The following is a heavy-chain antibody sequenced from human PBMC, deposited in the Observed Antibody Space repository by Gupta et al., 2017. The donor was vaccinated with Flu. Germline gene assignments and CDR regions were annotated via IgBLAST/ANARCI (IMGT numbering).Heavy chain of an antibody. Sequence: GVSWIRQPPGKALEWLGHIFSNDKKSYSTSLKNRLAISKDSSKSQVVLTMTDMDPLDTATYYCGRPYDDYPEYFQFWGQGILVTVSS. V-gene: IGHV2-26*01. CDR1: G. J-gene: IGHJ1*01. CDR3: GRPYDDYPEYFQF. CDR2: IFSNDKK. D-gene: IGHD4-17*01.